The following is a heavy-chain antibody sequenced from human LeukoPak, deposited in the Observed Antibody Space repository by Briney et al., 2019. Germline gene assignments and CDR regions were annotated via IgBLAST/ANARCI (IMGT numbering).Heavy chain of an antibody. CDR1: GGSISSYY. D-gene: IGHD6-13*01. CDR2: IYYSGST. V-gene: IGHV4-59*12. CDR3: ARSSGQQLPDFEY. J-gene: IGHJ4*02. Sequence: SETLSLTCTVSGGSISSYYWSWIRQPLGKGLEWIGYIYYSGSTNYNPSLKSRVTISVDTSKNQFSLKLSSVTAADTAVYYCARSSGQQLPDFEYWGQGTLVTVSS.